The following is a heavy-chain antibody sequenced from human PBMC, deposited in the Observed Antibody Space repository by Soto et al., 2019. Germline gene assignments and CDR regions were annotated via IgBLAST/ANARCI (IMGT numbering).Heavy chain of an antibody. D-gene: IGHD6-6*01. V-gene: IGHV4-31*03. CDR3: ATAIEYSSSSGGMIGY. Sequence: SETLSLTCTVSGGSISSGGYYWSWIRQHPGKGLEWIGYIYYSGSTYYNPSLKSRVTISVDTSKNQFSLKLSSVTAADTAVYYCATAIEYSSSSGGMIGYWGQGTLVTVSS. CDR1: GGSISSGGYY. J-gene: IGHJ4*02. CDR2: IYYSGST.